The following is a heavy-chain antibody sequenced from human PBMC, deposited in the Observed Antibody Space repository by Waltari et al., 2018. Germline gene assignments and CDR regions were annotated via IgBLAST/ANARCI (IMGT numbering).Heavy chain of an antibody. D-gene: IGHD3-3*01. J-gene: IGHJ4*02. V-gene: IGHV1-69-2*01. CDR2: VDPEDGET. CDR1: GYTFTDYY. Sequence: EVQLVQSGAEVKKPGATVKISCKASGYTFTDYYINWVQQAPGKGLEWMGRVDPEDGETIYAEKFQGRVTITADTSTDTAYMELSSLRSEDTAVYYCATRAIFGVVIPFDYWGQGTLVTVSS. CDR3: ATRAIFGVVIPFDY.